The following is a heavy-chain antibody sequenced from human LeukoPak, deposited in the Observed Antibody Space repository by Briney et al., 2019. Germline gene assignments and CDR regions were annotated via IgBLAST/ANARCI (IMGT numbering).Heavy chain of an antibody. CDR3: ARLREDSYDYYGMDV. V-gene: IGHV4-59*08. Sequence: SETLSLTCTVSGGSISNYYWSWIRQPPGKGLEWIGYIYYSGSTNYNPSLKSRVTISVDTSQRQFSLKLSSVTAADTVVYYCARLREDSYDYYGMDVWGQGTTVTVSS. J-gene: IGHJ6*02. CDR1: GGSISNYY. D-gene: IGHD2-15*01. CDR2: IYYSGST.